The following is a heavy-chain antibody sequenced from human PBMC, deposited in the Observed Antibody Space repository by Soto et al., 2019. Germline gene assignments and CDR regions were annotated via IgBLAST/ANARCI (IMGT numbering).Heavy chain of an antibody. CDR2: IYWDDDE. CDR1: GFSLNTGGVG. V-gene: IGHV2-5*02. Sequence: ITLKESGPTLVKPTQTLTLTCTFSGFSLNTGGVGVGWVRQPRGKAMEWLALIYWDDDERYRPSLRSRLNITQATSNTPVVLTMTNMDPEDTATYYCVRNWRYYGGDYYYGMDAWGQGTTVTVSS. CDR3: VRNWRYYGGDYYYGMDA. J-gene: IGHJ6*02. D-gene: IGHD3-10*01.